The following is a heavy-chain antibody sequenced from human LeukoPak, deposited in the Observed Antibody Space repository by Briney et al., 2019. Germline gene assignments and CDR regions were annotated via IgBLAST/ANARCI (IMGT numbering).Heavy chain of an antibody. CDR3: AKLRYYDCSGYYYGDDY. D-gene: IGHD3-22*01. CDR1: GFTFSSYG. Sequence: GGSLRLSCAASGFTFSSYGMHWVRQAPGKGLEWVAVISYDGSNKYYADSVKGRFTISRDNSKNTLYLQMNSLRAEDTAVYYCAKLRYYDCSGYYYGDDYWGQGTLVTVSS. CDR2: ISYDGSNK. V-gene: IGHV3-30*18. J-gene: IGHJ4*02.